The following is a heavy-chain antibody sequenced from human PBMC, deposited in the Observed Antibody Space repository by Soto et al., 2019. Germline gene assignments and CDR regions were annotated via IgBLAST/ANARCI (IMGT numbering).Heavy chain of an antibody. D-gene: IGHD2-2*01. Sequence: QVQLVESGGGLVKPGGSLRLSCAASRFTFSDYFMAWIRQAPGKGLEWIAYISRNSRYTNFADSVRGRFTISRDNAKNSLYLQMNDLSAEDTAVYYCATNYQEPSDDAFDVWGQGTMVTVSS. CDR1: RFTFSDYF. J-gene: IGHJ3*01. CDR3: ATNYQEPSDDAFDV. V-gene: IGHV3-11*06. CDR2: ISRNSRYT.